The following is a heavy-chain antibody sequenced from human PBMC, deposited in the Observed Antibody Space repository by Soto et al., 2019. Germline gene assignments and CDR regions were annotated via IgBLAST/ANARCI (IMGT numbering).Heavy chain of an antibody. J-gene: IGHJ4*02. D-gene: IGHD2-15*01. V-gene: IGHV3-33*01. CDR1: GFIFSSYG. Sequence: QVQLVESGGGAVQPGRSLRLSCAASGFIFSSYGMHWVRQAPGKGLAWGAGIWYDGSNQYYTDSVQGRFTISRDNSKHTLYLHMNSLRAEDTAVYYCARDPLKKLIEPPFDYWGQGTLVTVSS. CDR2: IWYDGSNQ. CDR3: ARDPLKKLIEPPFDY.